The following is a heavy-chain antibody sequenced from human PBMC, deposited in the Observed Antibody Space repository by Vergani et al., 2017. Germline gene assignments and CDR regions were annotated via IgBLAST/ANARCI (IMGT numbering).Heavy chain of an antibody. CDR2: FDPEDGET. CDR3: ARDRSFYYYYGMDV. V-gene: IGHV1-24*01. CDR1: GGTFSSYA. D-gene: IGHD6-6*01. Sequence: QVQLVQSGAEVKKPGSSVKVSCKASGGTFSSYAISWVRQAPGKGLEWMGGFDPEDGETIYAQKFQGRVTMTEDTSTDTAYMELRSLRSDDTAVYYCARDRSFYYYYGMDVWGQGTTVTVSS. J-gene: IGHJ6*02.